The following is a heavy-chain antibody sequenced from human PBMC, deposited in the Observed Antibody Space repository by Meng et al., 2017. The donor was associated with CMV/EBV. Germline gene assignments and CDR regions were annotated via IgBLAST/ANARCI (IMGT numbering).Heavy chain of an antibody. J-gene: IGHJ4*02. CDR2: IYSGGST. V-gene: IGHV3-53*01. CDR3: ARVSASSGCYGY. D-gene: IGHD6-19*01. CDR1: GFTVSSNY. Sequence: GESLKISCAAPGFTVSSNYMSWVRQAPGKGLEWVSVIYSGGSTYYADSVKGRFTISRDNSKNTLYLQMNSLRAEDTAVYYCARVSASSGCYGYWGQGTLVTVSS.